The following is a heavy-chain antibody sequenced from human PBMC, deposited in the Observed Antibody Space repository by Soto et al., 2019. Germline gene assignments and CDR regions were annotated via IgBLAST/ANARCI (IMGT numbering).Heavy chain of an antibody. CDR1: GFTFSSYS. CDR3: ARVAMVRGVIYFDP. J-gene: IGHJ5*02. Sequence: EVQLVESGGGLVQPGGSLRLSCAASGFTFSSYSMNCVRQAPEKGLEWFSYISSSSSTIYYADSVKGRFTISRDNAKNSLYLQMNILRAEDTAVYYCARVAMVRGVIYFDPWGQGTLVTVSS. CDR2: ISSSSSTI. D-gene: IGHD3-10*01. V-gene: IGHV3-48*01.